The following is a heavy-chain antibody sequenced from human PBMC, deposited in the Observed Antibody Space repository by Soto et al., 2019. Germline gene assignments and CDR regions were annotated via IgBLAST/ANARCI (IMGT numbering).Heavy chain of an antibody. Sequence: QVQLVQSGAEVQKPGSSVKVSCKASGGTFSSYAISWVRQAPGQGLEWMGGIIPIFGTANYAQKFQGRVTITADESTSTAYMELSSLRSEDTAVYYCARPHIVVVPAAIHYYGMDVWGQGTTVTVSS. CDR1: GGTFSSYA. CDR3: ARPHIVVVPAAIHYYGMDV. D-gene: IGHD2-2*02. J-gene: IGHJ6*02. V-gene: IGHV1-69*01. CDR2: IIPIFGTA.